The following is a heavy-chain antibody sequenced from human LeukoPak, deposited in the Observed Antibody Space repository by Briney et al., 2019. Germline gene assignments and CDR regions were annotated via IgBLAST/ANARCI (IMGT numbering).Heavy chain of an antibody. Sequence: PSETLSLTCTVSGGSISSGGYYWSWIRQHPGKGLEWIGYIYYSGSTYYNPSLKSRVTKSVDTSKNQFSLKLSSVTAADTAVYYCARVPDCGGDRACYYYGMDVWGQGTTVTVSS. J-gene: IGHJ6*02. CDR1: GGSISSGGYY. V-gene: IGHV4-31*03. CDR3: ARVPDCGGDRACYYYGMDV. D-gene: IGHD2-21*01. CDR2: IYYSGST.